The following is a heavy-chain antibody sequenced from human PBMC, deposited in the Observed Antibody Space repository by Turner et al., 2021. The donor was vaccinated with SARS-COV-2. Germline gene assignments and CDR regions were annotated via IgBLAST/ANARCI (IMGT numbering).Heavy chain of an antibody. CDR1: GGTFSSYA. V-gene: IGHV1-69*04. D-gene: IGHD3-22*01. CDR3: ARVAFYYDSSGYYLDY. J-gene: IGHJ4*02. Sequence: QVQLVQSGAEVKKPGSSVKVSCKASGGTFSSYAISWVRQAPGQGLELMGRIIPILGIANYAQKFQGRVTITADKSTSTAYMELSSLRSEDTAVYYCARVAFYYDSSGYYLDYWGQGTLVTVSS. CDR2: IIPILGIA.